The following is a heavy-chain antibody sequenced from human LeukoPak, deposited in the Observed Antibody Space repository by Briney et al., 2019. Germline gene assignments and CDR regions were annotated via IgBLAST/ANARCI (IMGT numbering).Heavy chain of an antibody. V-gene: IGHV4-34*01. CDR2: INHSGST. CDR3: ARDLGANCSGGSCWYFDY. J-gene: IGHJ4*02. Sequence: SETLSLTCAVYGGSFSGYYWSWIRQPPGKGLEWIGEINHSGSTNYNPSLKSRVTISVDTSKNQFSLKLSSVTAADTAVYYCARDLGANCSGGSCWYFDYWGQGTLVTVSS. D-gene: IGHD2-15*01. CDR1: GGSFSGYY.